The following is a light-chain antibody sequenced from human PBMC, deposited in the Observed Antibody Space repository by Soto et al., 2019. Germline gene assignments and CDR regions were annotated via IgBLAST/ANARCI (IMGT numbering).Light chain of an antibody. V-gene: IGKV3-11*01. CDR3: QHRGKWPRT. J-gene: IGKJ2*01. CDR1: QSVSSY. Sequence: EIVLTQSPATLSLSPGERATLSCRASQSVSSYLAWYQQKPGQAPRLLIYDASNRATDIPARFSGSGSGTDFTLTISSLESEDFAVYYCQHRGKWPRTFGRGPSWRSN. CDR2: DAS.